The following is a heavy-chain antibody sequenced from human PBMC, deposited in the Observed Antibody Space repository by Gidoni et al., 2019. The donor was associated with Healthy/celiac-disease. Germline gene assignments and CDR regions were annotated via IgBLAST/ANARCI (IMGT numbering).Heavy chain of an antibody. CDR2: ISYDGRNK. V-gene: IGHV3-30*18. Sequence: QVQLVESGGGVVQPGRSLRLSCAASGFTFSSNGMHWVRQAPGKGLEWVAVISYDGRNKYYADSVKGRFTISRDNSKNTLYLQMNSLRAEDTAVYYCAKDGGSGGDFDYWGQGTLVTVSS. CDR1: GFTFSSNG. D-gene: IGHD2-15*01. J-gene: IGHJ4*02. CDR3: AKDGGSGGDFDY.